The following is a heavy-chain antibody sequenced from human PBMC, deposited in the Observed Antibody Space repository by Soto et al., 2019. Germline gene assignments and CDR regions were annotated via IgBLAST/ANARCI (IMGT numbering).Heavy chain of an antibody. V-gene: IGHV4-39*01. Sequence: PQRLSLTSPVARRLLDITRYYCDWLRDPPAKGLAWIGSVYYNGEYDYNPSLKSRVTISIDTSKNQFSLKVNSVTAADTALYYCARGNSYHFLYFDFWGQGALVTVSS. J-gene: IGHJ4*02. CDR1: RRLLDITRYY. D-gene: IGHD5-18*01. CDR3: ARGNSYHFLYFDF. CDR2: VYYNGEY.